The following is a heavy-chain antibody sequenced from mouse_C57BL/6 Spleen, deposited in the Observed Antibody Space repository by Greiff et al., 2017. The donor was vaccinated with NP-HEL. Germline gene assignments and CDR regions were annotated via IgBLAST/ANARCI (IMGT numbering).Heavy chain of an antibody. CDR2: IHPNSGST. CDR1: GYTFTSYW. V-gene: IGHV1-64*01. D-gene: IGHD5-1-1*01. CDR3: ARRSVSNTDFDY. J-gene: IGHJ2*01. Sequence: VKLQQPGAELVKPGASVKLSCKASGYTFTSYWMHWVKQRPGQGLEWIGMIHPNSGSTNYNEKFKSKATLTVDKSSSTAYMQLSSLTSEDSAVYYCARRSVSNTDFDYWGKGTTLTVSS.